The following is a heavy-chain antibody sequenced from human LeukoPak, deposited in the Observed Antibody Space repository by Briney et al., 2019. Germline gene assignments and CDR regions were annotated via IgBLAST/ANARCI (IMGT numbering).Heavy chain of an antibody. Sequence: SETLSLTSTVSGGSISSYYWSWIRQPPGKGLEWIGYIYYSGSTNYNPSLKSRVTISVDTSKNQFSLKLSSVTAADTAVYYCARDVGYSYDFDYYYMDVWGKGTTVTVSS. D-gene: IGHD5-18*01. J-gene: IGHJ6*03. CDR1: GGSISSYY. V-gene: IGHV4-59*01. CDR2: IYYSGST. CDR3: ARDVGYSYDFDYYYMDV.